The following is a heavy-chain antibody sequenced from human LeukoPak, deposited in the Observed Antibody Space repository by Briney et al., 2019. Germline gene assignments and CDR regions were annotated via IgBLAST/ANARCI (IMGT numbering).Heavy chain of an antibody. V-gene: IGHV3-30*18. D-gene: IGHD5-18*01. CDR3: AKGYSYGYSYGMGV. J-gene: IGHJ6*02. Sequence: GRSLRLSCAASGFTFSSYGMHWVRQAPGKGLEWVAVISYDGSNKYYADSVKGRFTISRDNSKNTLYLQMNSLRAEDTAVYYCAKGYSYGYSYGMGVWGQGTTVTVSS. CDR1: GFTFSSYG. CDR2: ISYDGSNK.